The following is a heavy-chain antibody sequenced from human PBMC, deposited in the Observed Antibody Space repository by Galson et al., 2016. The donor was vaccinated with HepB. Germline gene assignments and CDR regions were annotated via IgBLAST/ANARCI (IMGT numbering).Heavy chain of an antibody. Sequence: SLRLSCAASGFTFRNYWMSWVRQAPGKGLEWVANIKLDGSEAYYVDSVEGRFTISRDNAKNSVYLQKNSRRADDTAVYYCARDNVPRGYDFWSGYYPDDDYYGLDVWGQGTTVTVSS. CDR3: ARDNVPRGYDFWSGYYPDDDYYGLDV. V-gene: IGHV3-7*03. CDR2: IKLDGSEA. D-gene: IGHD3-3*01. J-gene: IGHJ6*02. CDR1: GFTFRNYW.